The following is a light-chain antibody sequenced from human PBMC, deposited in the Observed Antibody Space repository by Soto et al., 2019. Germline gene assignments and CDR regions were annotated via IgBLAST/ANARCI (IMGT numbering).Light chain of an antibody. CDR3: QQHGQWPIT. CDR2: DIS. J-gene: IGKJ5*01. CDR1: QSVGSSS. Sequence: VLTQSPGTLALSRGERATLSCRASQSVGSSSLGWYQQKPGQAPRLVIFDISNRATGIPDRFSGSGSGTEFTLTISSLQPEDFATYYCQQHGQWPITFGQGTRLEI. V-gene: IGKV3-20*01.